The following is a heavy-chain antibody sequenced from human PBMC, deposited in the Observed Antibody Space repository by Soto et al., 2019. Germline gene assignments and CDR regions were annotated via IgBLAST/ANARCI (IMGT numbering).Heavy chain of an antibody. CDR3: ARDPRKDSNWNYRRVSYYYYYYMDV. V-gene: IGHV3-48*01. CDR1: GFTFSSYS. D-gene: IGHD1-7*01. Sequence: GGSLRLSCAASGFTFSSYSMNWVRQAPGKGLEWVSYISSSSSTIYYADSVKGRFTISRDNAKNSLYLQMNSLRAEDTAVYYCARDPRKDSNWNYRRVSYYYYYYMDVWGKGTTVTVSS. CDR2: ISSSSSTI. J-gene: IGHJ6*03.